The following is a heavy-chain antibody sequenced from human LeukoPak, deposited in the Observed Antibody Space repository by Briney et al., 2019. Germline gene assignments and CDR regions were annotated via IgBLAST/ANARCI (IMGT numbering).Heavy chain of an antibody. J-gene: IGHJ4*02. Sequence: PSETLSLTCAVYGGSFSGYYWSWIRQPPGKGLEWIGEINHRGSTNYNPSLKSRVTISVDTFKNQFSLKLSSVTAADTAVYYCARGPGYCSSTSCFSYYFDYWGQGTLVTVSS. CDR2: INHRGST. CDR3: ARGPGYCSSTSCFSYYFDY. V-gene: IGHV4-34*01. D-gene: IGHD2-2*01. CDR1: GGSFSGYY.